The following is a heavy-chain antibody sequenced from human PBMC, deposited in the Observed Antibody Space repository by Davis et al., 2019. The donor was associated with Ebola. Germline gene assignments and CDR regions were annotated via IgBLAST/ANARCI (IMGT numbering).Heavy chain of an antibody. CDR1: GGSISSYY. CDR2: ISHSGST. D-gene: IGHD3-10*01. CDR3: ARDRGGMTPYYFDY. J-gene: IGHJ4*01. V-gene: IGHV4-4*08. Sequence: MPSETLSLTCTVSGGSISSYYWSWIRQPPGKGLEWIGSISHSGSTYYNPSLKSRVTISVDTSKNQFSLKLSSVTAADTAVYYCARDRGGMTPYYFDYWGQGTLVTVSS.